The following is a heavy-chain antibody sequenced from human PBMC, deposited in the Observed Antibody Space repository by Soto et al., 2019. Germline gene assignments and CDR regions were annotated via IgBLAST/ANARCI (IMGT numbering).Heavy chain of an antibody. J-gene: IGHJ5*02. D-gene: IGHD1-1*01. Sequence: SETLSLTCTVSGASISGFYWSWIRKSAGKGLEWIGRIYATGTTDYNPSLKSRVMMSVDTSRKQFSLKLRSVTAADTAVYYCVRDGTKTLRDWFDPWGQGISVTVPS. CDR3: VRDGTKTLRDWFDP. CDR1: GASISGFY. V-gene: IGHV4-4*07. CDR2: IYATGTT.